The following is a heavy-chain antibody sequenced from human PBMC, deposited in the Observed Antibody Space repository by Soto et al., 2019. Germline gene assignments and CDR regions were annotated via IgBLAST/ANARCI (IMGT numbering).Heavy chain of an antibody. V-gene: IGHV3-66*01. CDR2: IYSSGSI. J-gene: IGHJ4*02. CDR3: ARNLNGYGYWDY. D-gene: IGHD2-2*03. CDR1: GFSVNNND. Sequence: QPGGSLRLSCATTGFSVNNNDMSWVRQAPGKGLEWVSLIYSSGSIKYADSVKGRFTISRDSAKNTLYLQMNTLSPEDTAVYYCARNLNGYGYWDYWGQGNLVTVSS.